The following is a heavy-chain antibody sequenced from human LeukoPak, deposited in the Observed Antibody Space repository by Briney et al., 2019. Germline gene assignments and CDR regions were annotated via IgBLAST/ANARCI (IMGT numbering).Heavy chain of an antibody. CDR2: ISGSGGST. CDR3: AKDVGATSAFDI. CDR1: GFTFSSYA. V-gene: IGHV3-23*01. J-gene: IGHJ3*02. D-gene: IGHD1-26*01. Sequence: AGGSLRLSCAASGFTFSSYAMSWVRQAPGKGLEWVSAISGSGGSTYYADSVKGRFTISRDNSKNTLYLQMNSLRAEDTAVYYCAKDVGATSAFDIWGQGTMVTVSS.